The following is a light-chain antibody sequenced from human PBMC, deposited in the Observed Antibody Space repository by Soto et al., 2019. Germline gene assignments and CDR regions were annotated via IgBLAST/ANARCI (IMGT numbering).Light chain of an antibody. Sequence: EIVLTQSPATLSLSPGERATLSCRASQSVSIYLAWYQQKPGQAPRLLIYDASNRATGIPARFSGSGSGTDCTLSISSLEPEDFAVYYCQQRSNWPLTFGGGTKVEIK. V-gene: IGKV3-11*01. CDR3: QQRSNWPLT. CDR2: DAS. J-gene: IGKJ4*01. CDR1: QSVSIY.